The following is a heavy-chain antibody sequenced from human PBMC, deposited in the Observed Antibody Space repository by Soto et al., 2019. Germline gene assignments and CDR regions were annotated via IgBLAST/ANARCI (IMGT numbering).Heavy chain of an antibody. Sequence: ASVKVSCKASGGTFSTSSMNWVRQAPEQGPEWMGNILPIFGTADYAQKFQGRVTITANESTKTVYMELRSLLSADTAVYYCARSLEEYYYDSSGYYYGYWGQGTLVTVSS. D-gene: IGHD3-22*01. J-gene: IGHJ4*02. CDR3: ARSLEEYYYDSSGYYYGY. CDR2: ILPIFGTA. V-gene: IGHV1-69*13. CDR1: GGTFSTSS.